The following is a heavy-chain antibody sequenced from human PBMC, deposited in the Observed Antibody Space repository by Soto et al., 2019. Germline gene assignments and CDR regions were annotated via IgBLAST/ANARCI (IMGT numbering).Heavy chain of an antibody. CDR1: GGTFSSYA. Sequence: ASVKVSCKASGGTFSSYAISWVRQAPGQGLEWMGGIIPIFGAANYAQKFQGRVTITADESTSTAYMELSSLRSEDTAVYYCARDRGYYYDSSGYQAFDIWGQGTMVTVSS. CDR2: IIPIFGAA. CDR3: ARDRGYYYDSSGYQAFDI. D-gene: IGHD3-22*01. J-gene: IGHJ3*02. V-gene: IGHV1-69*13.